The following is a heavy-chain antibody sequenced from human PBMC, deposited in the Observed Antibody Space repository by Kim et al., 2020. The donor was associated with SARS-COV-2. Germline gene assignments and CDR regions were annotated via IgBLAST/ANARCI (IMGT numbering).Heavy chain of an antibody. Sequence: SETLSLTCAVYGGSFSGYYWSWIRQPPGKGLEWIGEINHSGSTNYNPSLKSRVTISVDTSKNQFSLKLSSVTAADTAVYYCARGLVDYDFWSGYYTRNW. J-gene: IGHJ5*01. CDR2: INHSGST. D-gene: IGHD3-3*01. CDR1: GGSFSGYY. CDR3: ARGLVDYDFWSGYYTRNW. V-gene: IGHV4-34*01.